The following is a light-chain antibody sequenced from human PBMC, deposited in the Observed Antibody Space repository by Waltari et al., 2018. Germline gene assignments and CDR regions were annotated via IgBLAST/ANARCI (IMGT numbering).Light chain of an antibody. Sequence: DIVMTQSPLSLPVTPGEPASISCRSSQSLLLSNGYNYLDWYLQKPGQSPQLLIYLGSNRASGVPDRLSGSGSGTDFTLKISRVEAEDVGVYYCMQALQTPLTFGGGTKVEIK. CDR3: MQALQTPLT. CDR1: QSLLLSNGYNY. V-gene: IGKV2-28*01. J-gene: IGKJ4*01. CDR2: LGS.